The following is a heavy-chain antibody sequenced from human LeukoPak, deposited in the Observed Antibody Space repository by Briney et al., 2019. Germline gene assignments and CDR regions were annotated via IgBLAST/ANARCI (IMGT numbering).Heavy chain of an antibody. V-gene: IGHV3-30*18. CDR1: GFTFSSYG. J-gene: IGHJ6*02. CDR3: AKEPQKNDYYYGMDV. D-gene: IGHD1-1*01. Sequence: GRSLRLSCAASGFTFSSYGMHWVRQAPGKGLEWVAVISYDGSNKYYADSVKGRFTISRDNSKNTLYLQMNSLRAEDKAVYYCAKEPQKNDYYYGMDVWGQGTTVTVSS. CDR2: ISYDGSNK.